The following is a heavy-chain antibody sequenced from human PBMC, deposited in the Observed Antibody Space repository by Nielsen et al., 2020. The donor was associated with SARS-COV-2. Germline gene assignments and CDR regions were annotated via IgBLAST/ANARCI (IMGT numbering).Heavy chain of an antibody. Sequence: PGKGLEWIGYIYYSESTNYNPSLKSRVTISVDTSKNQFSLKLSSVTAADTAVYYCATGQVAYYDYVWGSYPTPYYFDYWGQGTLVTVSS. J-gene: IGHJ4*02. CDR2: IYYSEST. D-gene: IGHD3-16*02. CDR3: ATGQVAYYDYVWGSYPTPYYFDY. V-gene: IGHV4-59*13.